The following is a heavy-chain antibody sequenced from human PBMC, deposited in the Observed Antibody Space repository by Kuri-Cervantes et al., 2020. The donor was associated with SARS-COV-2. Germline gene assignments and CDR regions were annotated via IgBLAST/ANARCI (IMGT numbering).Heavy chain of an antibody. J-gene: IGHJ4*02. V-gene: IGHV4-59*12. CDR1: GGSISSYY. CDR2: IYYSGST. CDR3: ARNGEIISSSSYFDY. Sequence: GSLRLSCTVSGGSISSYYWSWIRQPPGKGLEWIGYIYYSGSTNYNPSLKSRVTISVDTSKNQFSLKLYSVTAADTAIYYCARNGEIISSSSYFDYWGRGTLVTVSS. D-gene: IGHD6-6*01.